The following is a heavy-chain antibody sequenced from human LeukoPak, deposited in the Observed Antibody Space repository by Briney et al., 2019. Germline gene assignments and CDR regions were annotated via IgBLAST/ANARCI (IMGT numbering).Heavy chain of an antibody. CDR3: AKDSLAAAGIWYYYYMDV. V-gene: IGHV3-23*01. J-gene: IGHJ6*03. Sequence: PGGSLRLSCADSGFTFNKYWMSWVRQAPGKGLEWVSAISGSGGSTYYADSVKGRFTISRDNSKNTLYLQMNSLRAEDTAVYYCAKDSLAAAGIWYYYYMDVWGKGTTVTVSS. CDR1: GFTFNKYW. D-gene: IGHD6-13*01. CDR2: ISGSGGST.